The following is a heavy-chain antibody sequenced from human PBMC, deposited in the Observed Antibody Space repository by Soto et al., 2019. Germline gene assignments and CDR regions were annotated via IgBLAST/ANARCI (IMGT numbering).Heavy chain of an antibody. CDR3: ARGAFGELFLPYYGMDV. J-gene: IGHJ6*02. Sequence: SETLSLTCTVSGGSISSGGYYWSWIRQHPGKGLEWIGYIYYSGSTYYNPSLKSRVTISVDTSKNQFSLKLSSVTAADTAVYYCARGAFGELFLPYYGMDVWGQGTTVTVSS. CDR2: IYYSGST. CDR1: GGSISSGGYY. V-gene: IGHV4-31*03. D-gene: IGHD3-10*01.